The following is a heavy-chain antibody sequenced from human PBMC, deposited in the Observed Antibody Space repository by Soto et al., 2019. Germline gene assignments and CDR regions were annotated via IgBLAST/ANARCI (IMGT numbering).Heavy chain of an antibody. Sequence: QLQLRESGPGLVKPSETLSLTCTVSGGSISGGVGGLYYWSWIRQPPGKGLEWIGYIYDSGSTYYHPSLKSRVTISVDTSKTQSSLRLSSVTAADPAVYYCAREVIPLTTDWYFDLWGRGTLVTVSS. J-gene: IGHJ2*01. CDR3: AREVIPLTTDWYFDL. D-gene: IGHD4-17*01. V-gene: IGHV4-30-4*01. CDR2: IYDSGST. CDR1: GGSISGGVGGLYY.